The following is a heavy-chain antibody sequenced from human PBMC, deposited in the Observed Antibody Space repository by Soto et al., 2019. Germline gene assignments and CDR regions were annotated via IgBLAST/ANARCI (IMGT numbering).Heavy chain of an antibody. CDR3: AKVEYSNSFVLRYFDY. V-gene: IGHV3-23*01. D-gene: IGHD3-9*01. CDR1: GFTFSSYA. Sequence: GGSLRLSCAASGFTFSSYAMSWVRQAPGKGLEWVSAISGSGGSTYYADSVKGRFTISRDNSKNTLYLQMNSLRAEDTAVYYCAKVEYSNSFVLRYFDYWGQGTLVTVSS. CDR2: ISGSGGST. J-gene: IGHJ4*02.